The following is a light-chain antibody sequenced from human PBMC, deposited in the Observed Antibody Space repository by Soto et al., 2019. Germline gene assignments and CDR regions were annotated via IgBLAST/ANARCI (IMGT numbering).Light chain of an antibody. Sequence: QSALTQPPSASGSPGQSVTISCTGTSSDVGGYNYVSWYQQHPDKAPKLMIYEVSKRPSGVPDRFSGSKSGNTAYLTVSGRQAEDVADYYCSSYAGSNNLVFGGGTKLTVL. V-gene: IGLV2-8*01. CDR2: EVS. CDR1: SSDVGGYNY. CDR3: SSYAGSNNLV. J-gene: IGLJ2*01.